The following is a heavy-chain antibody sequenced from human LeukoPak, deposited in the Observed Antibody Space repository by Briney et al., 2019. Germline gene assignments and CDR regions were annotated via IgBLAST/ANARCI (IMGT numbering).Heavy chain of an antibody. J-gene: IGHJ3*02. D-gene: IGHD3-10*01. CDR3: ARNIWFGESADAFDI. Sequence: GASVKVSCKASGYTFTGYYMHWVRQAPGRGLEWMGWNNPNSGGTNYAQKFQGRVTMTRDKSIRTAYMELSRLTSDDTAVYYCARNIWFGESADAFDIWGQGTMVTVSS. CDR1: GYTFTGYY. V-gene: IGHV1-2*02. CDR2: NNPNSGGT.